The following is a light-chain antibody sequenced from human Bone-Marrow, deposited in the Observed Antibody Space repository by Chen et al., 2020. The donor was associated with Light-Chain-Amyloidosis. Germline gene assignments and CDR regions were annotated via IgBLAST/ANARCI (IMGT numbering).Light chain of an antibody. CDR3: QQYKVFSFP. Sequence: DMRMTQSPSTLSASVGDRVTITCRASQDIGDWLAWFQQKPGKAPNLLISKASNLQTGVPSRFSGSGSGTEFTLSINSLQPDDFATYFCQQYKVFSFPFGPGTKLDLK. J-gene: IGKJ2*01. CDR1: QDIGDW. V-gene: IGKV1-5*03. CDR2: KAS.